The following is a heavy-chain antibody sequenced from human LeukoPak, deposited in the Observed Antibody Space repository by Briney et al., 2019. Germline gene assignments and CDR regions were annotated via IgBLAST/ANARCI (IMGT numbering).Heavy chain of an antibody. D-gene: IGHD6-25*01. CDR3: ARVGGDSPYYFDY. CDR1: GFTVSSNY. V-gene: IGHV3-66*01. Sequence: GGSLRLSCAASGFTVSSNYMSWVRQAPGKGLEWVSVIYSGGSTYYADSVKGRLTISRDNSKNTLYLQMNSLRAEDTAVYYCARVGGDSPYYFDYWGQGTLVAVSS. J-gene: IGHJ4*02. CDR2: IYSGGST.